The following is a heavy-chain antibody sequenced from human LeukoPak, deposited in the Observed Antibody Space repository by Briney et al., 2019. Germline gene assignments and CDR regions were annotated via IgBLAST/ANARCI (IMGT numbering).Heavy chain of an antibody. J-gene: IGHJ3*02. CDR2: IYYSGST. CDR3: ARLAYYDSSGYYGHDAFDI. Sequence: SETLSLTCTVSGGSISSSSYYWGWLRQPPGKGLEWIGSIYYSGSTYYNPSLKSRVTISVDTSKNQFSLKLSSVTAADTAVYYCARLAYYDSSGYYGHDAFDIWGQGTMVTVSS. D-gene: IGHD3-22*01. CDR1: GGSISSSSYY. V-gene: IGHV4-39*01.